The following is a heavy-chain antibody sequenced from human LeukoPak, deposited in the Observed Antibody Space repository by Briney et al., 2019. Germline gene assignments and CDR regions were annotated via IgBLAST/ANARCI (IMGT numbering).Heavy chain of an antibody. D-gene: IGHD2-2*01. Sequence: SETLSLTCTVSGGSISSYYWSWIRQPPGKGLEWIGYIYYSGSTNYNPSLKSRVTISVDTSKNQFSLKLSSVTAADTAVYYCARSTYQLPESWFDPWGQGTLVTVSS. J-gene: IGHJ5*02. V-gene: IGHV4-59*01. CDR1: GGSISSYY. CDR3: ARSTYQLPESWFDP. CDR2: IYYSGST.